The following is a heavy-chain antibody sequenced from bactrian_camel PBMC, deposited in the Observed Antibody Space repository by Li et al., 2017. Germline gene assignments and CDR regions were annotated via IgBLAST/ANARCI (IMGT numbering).Heavy chain of an antibody. CDR2: IATDTDST. Sequence: VQLVESGGGSAQAGGSLRLSCVASGATYNMNCMAWFRQAAGKEREGVAAIATDTDSTTYGDSTLGRFTISRDDAKKTLYLQMSDLKPEDTAVYYCAAGRDYGSGWCQAGVKALKARDYDYWGQGTQVTVS. D-gene: IGHD6*01. CDR1: GATYNMNC. CDR3: AAGRDYGSGWCQAGVKALKARDYDY. V-gene: IGHV3S54*01. J-gene: IGHJ4*01.